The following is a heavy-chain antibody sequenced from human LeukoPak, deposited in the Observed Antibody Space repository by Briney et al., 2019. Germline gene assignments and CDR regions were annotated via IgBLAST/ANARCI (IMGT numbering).Heavy chain of an antibody. CDR1: GDTFTGYY. V-gene: IGHV1-24*01. J-gene: IGHJ4*02. D-gene: IGHD3-22*01. CDR2: FDPEDGET. CDR3: ATGSGYYYDSSGYYLFDY. Sequence: ASVKVSCKAAGDTFTGYYMHLVRQAPGKGLEWMGGFDPEDGETIYAQKFQGRVTMAEDTSTDTAYMELSSLRSEDTAVYYCATGSGYYYDSSGYYLFDYWGQGTLVTVSS.